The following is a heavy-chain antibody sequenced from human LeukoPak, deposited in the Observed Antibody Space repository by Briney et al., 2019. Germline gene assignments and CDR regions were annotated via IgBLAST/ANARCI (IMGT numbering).Heavy chain of an antibody. J-gene: IGHJ3*02. CDR3: ARANRFLKDAFDI. CDR1: GFTVSSNY. D-gene: IGHD3-3*01. CDR2: IYSGGST. V-gene: IGHV3-53*01. Sequence: GGSLRLSCAASGFTVSSNYMSWVRQAPGKGLEWVSVIYSGGSTYYADSVKGRFTISRDNSKNTLYLQMNSLRAEDTAVYYCARANRFLKDAFDIWGQGTMVTVSS.